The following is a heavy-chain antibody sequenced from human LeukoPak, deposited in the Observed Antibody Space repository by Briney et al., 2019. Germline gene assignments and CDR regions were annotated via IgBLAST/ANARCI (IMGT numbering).Heavy chain of an antibody. V-gene: IGHV3-23*01. CDR2: ISSSGGGT. CDR1: GFTFSSYA. J-gene: IGHJ5*02. CDR3: ARVGSGDFWSGYYPDNWFDP. Sequence: GGSLRLSCGASGFTFSSYAMSWVRQAPGKGLEWVSSISSSGGGTYYADSVKGRFTISRDNSKNTLYLQMNSLRAEDTAVYYCARVGSGDFWSGYYPDNWFDPWGQGTLVTVSS. D-gene: IGHD3-3*01.